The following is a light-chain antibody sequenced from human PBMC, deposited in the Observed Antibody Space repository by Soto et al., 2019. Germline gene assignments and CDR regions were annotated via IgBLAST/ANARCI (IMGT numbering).Light chain of an antibody. CDR2: GAS. V-gene: IGKV3-15*01. CDR1: HSVRSS. J-gene: IGKJ1*01. CDR3: QQYNEWPET. Sequence: EIVMTQSPATLSVSTGERATLSCRASHSVRSSLAWYQQKPGKAPRLLIHGASTRATGIPGRFSGSGSGTEFTLIISSLQSEDFAVYYCQQYNEWPETFGHGTKVDI.